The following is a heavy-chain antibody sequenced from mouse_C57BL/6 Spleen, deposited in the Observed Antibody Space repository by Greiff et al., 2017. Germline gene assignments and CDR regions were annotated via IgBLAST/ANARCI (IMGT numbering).Heavy chain of an antibody. J-gene: IGHJ2*01. CDR1: GYSFTGYF. Sequence: VQLQQSGPELVKPGDSVKISCKASGYSFTGYFMNWVMQSHGKSLEWIGRINPYNGDTFYNQKFKGKATLTVDKSSSTAHMELRSLTSEDSAVYYCARYWLNYGYFDYWGQGTTLTVSS. V-gene: IGHV1-20*01. CDR3: ARYWLNYGYFDY. CDR2: INPYNGDT. D-gene: IGHD1-1*01.